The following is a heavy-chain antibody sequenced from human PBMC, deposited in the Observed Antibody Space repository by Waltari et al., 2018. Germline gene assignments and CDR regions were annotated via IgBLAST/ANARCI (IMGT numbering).Heavy chain of an antibody. CDR2: IYYSGST. CDR3: ARGHYDFWSGPFDY. V-gene: IGHV4-59*11. J-gene: IGHJ4*02. D-gene: IGHD3-3*01. CDR1: GGSLSSHY. Sequence: QVQLQESGPGLVKPSETLSLTCPVSGGSLSSHYWSWIRQPPGKGLEWIGYIYYSGSTNYNPSLKSRVTISVDTSKNQFSLKLSSVTAADTAVYYCARGHYDFWSGPFDYWGQGTLVTVSS.